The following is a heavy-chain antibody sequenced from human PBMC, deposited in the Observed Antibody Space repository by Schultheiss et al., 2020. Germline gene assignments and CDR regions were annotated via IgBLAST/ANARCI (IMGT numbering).Heavy chain of an antibody. CDR1: GGTFSSYA. J-gene: IGHJ6*03. CDR2: IIPILGVP. D-gene: IGHD1-26*01. V-gene: IGHV1-69*04. CDR3: ARDLKGGFYYYMDV. Sequence: SVKVSCKASGGTFSSYAISWVRQAPGQGLEWMGRIIPILGVPNYAQKFQGRVTITADRSATTAYMELSSLRSEDTAVYYCARDLKGGFYYYMDVWGRGTTVTFSS.